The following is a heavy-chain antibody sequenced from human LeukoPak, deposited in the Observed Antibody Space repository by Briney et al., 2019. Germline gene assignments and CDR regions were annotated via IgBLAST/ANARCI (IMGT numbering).Heavy chain of an antibody. J-gene: IGHJ4*02. CDR1: GGSFSGYY. CDR2: INHSGST. D-gene: IGHD4-17*01. CDR3: ANTYGDYVLYFDY. V-gene: IGHV4-34*01. Sequence: SETLSLTCAVYGGSFSGYYWSWIRQPPGKGLEWIGEINHSGSTNYNPSLKSRVTISVDTSKNQLSLKLSSVTAADTAVYYCANTYGDYVLYFDYWGQGTLVTVSS.